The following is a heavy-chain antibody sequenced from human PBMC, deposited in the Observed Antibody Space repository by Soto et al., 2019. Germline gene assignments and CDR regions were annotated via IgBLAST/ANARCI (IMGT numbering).Heavy chain of an antibody. Sequence: GGSLRLSCAASGFTFSSYAMHWVRQAPGKGLEWVAVISYDGSNKYYADSVKGRFTISRDNAKNSLYLQMNSMRDEDTAVYYCARDNRAGVTHYYYGMDVWGQGTTVTVSS. J-gene: IGHJ6*02. D-gene: IGHD2-21*02. CDR2: ISYDGSNK. CDR3: ARDNRAGVTHYYYGMDV. V-gene: IGHV3-30-3*01. CDR1: GFTFSSYA.